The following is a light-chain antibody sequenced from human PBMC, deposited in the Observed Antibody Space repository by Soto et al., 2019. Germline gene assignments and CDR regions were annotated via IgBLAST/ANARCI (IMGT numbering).Light chain of an antibody. CDR3: QQYYDTPPT. V-gene: IGKV4-1*01. CDR2: WAS. CDR1: QSVLYSSSNKNY. Sequence: IGMTQSPDSLAVSLGERATINCKSSQSVLYSSSNKNYLAWYQQKPGQPPKLLIYWASTRESGVPDRFSVSGSGTDFTLTFGSLQAEDVAVYYGQQYYDTPPTFGPGTKVDIK. J-gene: IGKJ3*01.